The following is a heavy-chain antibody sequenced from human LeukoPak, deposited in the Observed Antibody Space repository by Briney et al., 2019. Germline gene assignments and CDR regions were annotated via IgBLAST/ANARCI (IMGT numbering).Heavy chain of an antibody. J-gene: IGHJ4*02. V-gene: IGHV3-53*04. CDR3: ARDRGDSSGYFDY. D-gene: IGHD3-22*01. Sequence: GGSLRLSCAASGFTVSSNYMSWVRQAPGKGLEWVSVIYSGGSTYYADSVKGRYTISRHNSKNTLYLQMNSLRAEDTAVYYCARDRGDSSGYFDYWGQGTLVTVSS. CDR2: IYSGGST. CDR1: GFTVSSNY.